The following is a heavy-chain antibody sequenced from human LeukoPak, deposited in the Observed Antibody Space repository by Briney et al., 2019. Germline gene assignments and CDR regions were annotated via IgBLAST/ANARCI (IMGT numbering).Heavy chain of an antibody. CDR3: ARRWRGDFWSGYYLPTGAFDI. J-gene: IGHJ3*02. CDR1: GGTFSSYA. CDR2: IIPIFGTA. V-gene: IGHV1-69*01. D-gene: IGHD3-3*01. Sequence: GASVKVSCKASGGTFSSYAISWVRQAPGQGLEWMGGIIPIFGTANYAQKFQGRVTITADESTSTAYMELSSLRSEDTAVYYCARRWRGDFWSGYYLPTGAFDIWGQGTMVTVSS.